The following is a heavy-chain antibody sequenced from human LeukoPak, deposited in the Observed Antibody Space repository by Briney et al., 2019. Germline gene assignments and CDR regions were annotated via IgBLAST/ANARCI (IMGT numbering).Heavy chain of an antibody. V-gene: IGHV1-69*13. CDR2: IIPIFGTA. CDR3: ARFSHPTAPKDAFDI. J-gene: IGHJ3*02. CDR1: GGTFGRYG. Sequence: WASVTVSCKAFGGTFGRYGISWVRQAPGQGLEWMGGIIPIFGTANYAQKFQGRVTITADESTSTAYMELSSLRSEDTAVYYCARFSHPTAPKDAFDIWGQGTMVTVSS. D-gene: IGHD4-17*01.